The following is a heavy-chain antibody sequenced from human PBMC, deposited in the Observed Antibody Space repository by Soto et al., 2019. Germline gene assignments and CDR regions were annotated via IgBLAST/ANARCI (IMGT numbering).Heavy chain of an antibody. V-gene: IGHV1-18*01. D-gene: IGHD3-3*01. CDR1: GYTFTSYG. Sequence: VASVKVSCKASGYTFTSYGISWVRQAPGQGLEWMGWISAYNGNTNYAQKLQGRVTMTTDTSTSTAYMELRSLRSDDTAVYYCARDRAQYDFWSGYYFDYWGQGTLVTVSS. CDR3: ARDRAQYDFWSGYYFDY. CDR2: ISAYNGNT. J-gene: IGHJ4*02.